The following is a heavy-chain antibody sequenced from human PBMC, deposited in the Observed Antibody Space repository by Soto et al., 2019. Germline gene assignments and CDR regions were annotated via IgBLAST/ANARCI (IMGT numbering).Heavy chain of an antibody. Sequence: ERTLRRSCVCCLITLISRPATCARRAPGKGLECVACISAGGGGTYYAVSVKGRVTISRDISKNTVYLQMKGLTSEDTAVYSWAKEMGFRLDPLDDWGQGALVTVTS. CDR1: LITLISRP. V-gene: IGHV3-23*01. J-gene: IGHJ4*02. CDR3: AKEMGFRLDPLDD. D-gene: IGHD3-10*01. CDR2: ISAGGGGT.